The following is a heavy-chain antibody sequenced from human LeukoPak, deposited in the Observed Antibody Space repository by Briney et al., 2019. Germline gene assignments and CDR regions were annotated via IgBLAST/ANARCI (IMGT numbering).Heavy chain of an antibody. CDR3: ARIPSYGDYETN. CDR1: GFTFSSYS. Sequence: GGSLRLSCAASGFTFSSYSMNWVSQAPGKGLEWVSSISSSSSYIYYADSVKGRFTISRDNAKNSLYLQMKSLRAEDTAVYYCARIPSYGDYETNWGQGTLVTVSS. CDR2: ISSSSSYI. V-gene: IGHV3-21*01. D-gene: IGHD4-17*01. J-gene: IGHJ4*02.